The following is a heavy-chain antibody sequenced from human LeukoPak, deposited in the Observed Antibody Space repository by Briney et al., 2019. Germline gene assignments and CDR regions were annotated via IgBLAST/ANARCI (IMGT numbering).Heavy chain of an antibody. CDR3: AKVEVLLPFDY. Sequence: GGSLRLSCAASGFSFGSFGMHWVRQAPGKGLESVAFIRFDGSDKYYAGSVKGRFTISRDNSKNTLFLEMNSLRVEDTAVYYCAKVEVLLPFDYWGQGTLVTVSS. CDR1: GFSFGSFG. J-gene: IGHJ4*02. D-gene: IGHD2/OR15-2a*01. CDR2: IRFDGSDK. V-gene: IGHV3-30*02.